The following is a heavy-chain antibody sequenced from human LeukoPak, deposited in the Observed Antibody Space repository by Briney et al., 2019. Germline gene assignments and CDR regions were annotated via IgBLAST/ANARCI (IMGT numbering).Heavy chain of an antibody. Sequence: SETLSPTCAVYGGSFSGYYWSWIRQPPGKGLEWIGEINHSGSTIYNPSLKGRVTISLDTSKRQCSLKLTSVTAADTAVYYCAREPGYCSGGSCYGGWFYHWGQGTLVTVSS. CDR3: AREPGYCSGGSCYGGWFYH. CDR2: INHSGST. CDR1: GGSFSGYY. J-gene: IGHJ5*02. V-gene: IGHV4-34*01. D-gene: IGHD2-15*01.